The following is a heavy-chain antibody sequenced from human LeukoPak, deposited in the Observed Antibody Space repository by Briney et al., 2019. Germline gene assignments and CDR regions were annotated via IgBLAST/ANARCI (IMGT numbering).Heavy chain of an antibody. Sequence: SGTLSLTCTVSRGSISRSSYYWGWIRPPPGKGLEWIGSISFSGTTSSNSSLRSRISLSGHTSKNPLSLKLRSAPPADTGVYYCARLLHNWNYYYYYYMHVWGKGTTVTVP. V-gene: IGHV4-39*02. CDR3: ARLLHNWNYYYYYYMHV. CDR1: RGSISRSSYY. CDR2: ISFSGTT. J-gene: IGHJ6*03. D-gene: IGHD1-20*01.